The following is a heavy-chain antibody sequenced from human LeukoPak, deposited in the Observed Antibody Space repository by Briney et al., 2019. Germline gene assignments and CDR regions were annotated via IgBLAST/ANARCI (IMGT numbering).Heavy chain of an antibody. CDR2: IYSGGST. J-gene: IGHJ4*02. CDR1: GFTVSSNY. CDR3: ARDLYGSSSSAY. D-gene: IGHD6-6*01. Sequence: SGGSLRLSCAASGFTVSSNYMNWVRQAPGKGLEWVSVIYSGGSTYYAASVKGRFTISGDNSKNTLYLQMNSLRADDTAVYYCARDLYGSSSSAYWGRGTLVTVSS. V-gene: IGHV3-66*01.